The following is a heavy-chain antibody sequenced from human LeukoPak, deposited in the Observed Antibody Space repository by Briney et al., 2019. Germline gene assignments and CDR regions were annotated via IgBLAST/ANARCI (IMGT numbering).Heavy chain of an antibody. CDR3: ARGGPLQNIVVVVAATQNWFDS. CDR2: INHSGST. CDR1: GGSFIGYY. V-gene: IGHV4-34*01. Sequence: SETLSLTCAVYGGSFIGYYWSWIRQPPGKGLEWIGEINHSGSTNYNPSLKRRVTISVDTSKNQFSLKLSSVTAADTAVYYCARGGPLQNIVVVVAATQNWFDSWGQGTLVTVSS. J-gene: IGHJ5*01. D-gene: IGHD2-15*01.